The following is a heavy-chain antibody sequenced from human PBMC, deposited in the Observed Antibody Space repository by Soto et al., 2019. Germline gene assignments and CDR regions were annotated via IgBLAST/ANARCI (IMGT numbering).Heavy chain of an antibody. D-gene: IGHD6-19*01. CDR1: GGTFSSYA. V-gene: IGHV1-69*13. Sequence: SVKVSCKASGGTFSSYAISWVRQAPGQGLEWMGGIIPIFGTANYAQKFQGRVTITADESTSTAYMELSSLRSEDTAVYYCASRTTDSSGGYHTTYYYHYGMDVWGQGTTVTVYS. J-gene: IGHJ6*02. CDR2: IIPIFGTA. CDR3: ASRTTDSSGGYHTTYYYHYGMDV.